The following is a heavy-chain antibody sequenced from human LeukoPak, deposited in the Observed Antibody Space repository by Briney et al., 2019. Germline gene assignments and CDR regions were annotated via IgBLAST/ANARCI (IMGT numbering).Heavy chain of an antibody. V-gene: IGHV3-21*01. CDR3: ARGYSYGSWYFDY. D-gene: IGHD5-18*01. CDR1: GFTFSSYS. Sequence: GGSLRLSCAASGFTFSSYSMNWVRQAPGRGLEWVSSISSSSSYIYYADSVKGRFTISRDNAKNSLYLQMNSLRAEDTAVYYCARGYSYGSWYFDYWGQGTLVTVSS. CDR2: ISSSSSYI. J-gene: IGHJ4*02.